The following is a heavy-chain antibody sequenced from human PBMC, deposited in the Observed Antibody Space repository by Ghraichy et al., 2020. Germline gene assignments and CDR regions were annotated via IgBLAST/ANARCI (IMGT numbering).Heavy chain of an antibody. Sequence: SETLSLTCTVSGGSISSYYWSWIRQPPGKGLEWIGYIYYSGSTNYNPSLKSRVTISVDTSKNQFSLKLSAVTAADTAVYYCARGSMAAAHGAFDIWGQGTMVTVSS. J-gene: IGHJ3*02. CDR1: GGSISSYY. CDR3: ARGSMAAAHGAFDI. CDR2: IYYSGST. D-gene: IGHD6-13*01. V-gene: IGHV4-59*01.